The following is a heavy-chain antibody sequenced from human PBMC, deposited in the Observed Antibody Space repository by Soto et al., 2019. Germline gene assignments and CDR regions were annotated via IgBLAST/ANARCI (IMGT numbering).Heavy chain of an antibody. CDR3: AKVGPYLAAASSWFDP. Sequence: QVQLVESGGGVVQPGRSLRLSCAASGFTFSSYGMHWVRQAPGKGLEWVAVISYDGSNKYYADSVKGRFTISRDNSKNTLYLQMNSLRAEDTAVYYCAKVGPYLAAASSWFDPWGQGTLVTVSS. CDR1: GFTFSSYG. D-gene: IGHD6-13*01. CDR2: ISYDGSNK. J-gene: IGHJ5*02. V-gene: IGHV3-30*18.